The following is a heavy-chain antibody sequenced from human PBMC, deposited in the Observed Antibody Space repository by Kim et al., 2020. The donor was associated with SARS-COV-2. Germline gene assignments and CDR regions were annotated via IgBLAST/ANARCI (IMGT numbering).Heavy chain of an antibody. D-gene: IGHD6-19*01. Sequence: GGSLRLSCAASGFTFSSYWMSWVRQAPGKGLEWVANIKQDGSEKYYVDSVKGRFTISRDNAKNSLYLQMNSLRAEDTAVYYCAISAVAGTAGELAGMDVWGQGTTVTVSS. J-gene: IGHJ6*02. CDR1: GFTFSSYW. CDR2: IKQDGSEK. CDR3: AISAVAGTAGELAGMDV. V-gene: IGHV3-7*03.